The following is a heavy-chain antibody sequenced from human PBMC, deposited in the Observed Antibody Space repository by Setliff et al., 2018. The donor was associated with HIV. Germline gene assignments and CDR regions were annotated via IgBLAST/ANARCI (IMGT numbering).Heavy chain of an antibody. CDR2: VFHEGYT. J-gene: IGHJ6*03. D-gene: IGHD3-16*01. CDR3: ARDVPWGDYYYYMDV. V-gene: IGHV4-39*07. CDR1: GGPIISFDYY. Sequence: SETLSLTCTVSGGPIISFDYYWGWTRQSPGKGLEWIGSVFHEGYTYFNPSLESRVTISIDTSKSQFSLMLKSVTAADTAVYYCARDVPWGDYYYYMDVWGKGTTVTVSS.